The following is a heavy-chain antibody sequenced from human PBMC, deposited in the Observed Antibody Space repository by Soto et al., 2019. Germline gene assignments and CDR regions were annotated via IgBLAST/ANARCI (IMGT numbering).Heavy chain of an antibody. D-gene: IGHD6-13*01. CDR3: ARDRGVAAAANYYYYRDV. V-gene: IGHV3-7*03. CDR2: IKQDGSEK. CDR1: GFTFSSYW. J-gene: IGHJ6*03. Sequence: GGSLRLSCAASGFTFSSYWMSWVRQAPGKGLEWVANIKQDGSEKYYVDSVKGRFTISRDNAKNSLYLQMNSLSAEDTAVYYCARDRGVAAAANYYYYRDVWGKGTTVTVSS.